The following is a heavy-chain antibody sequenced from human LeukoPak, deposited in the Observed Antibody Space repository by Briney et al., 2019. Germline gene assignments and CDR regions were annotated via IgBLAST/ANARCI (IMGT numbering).Heavy chain of an antibody. D-gene: IGHD3-3*01. CDR3: ASHITIFGVLIPH. J-gene: IGHJ4*02. Sequence: GASVEVSCKASGGTFSSYAISWVRQAPGQGLEWMGRIIPILGIANYAQKFQGRVTITADKSTSTAYMELSSLRSDDTAVYYCASHITIFGVLIPHWGQGTLVTVSS. CDR1: GGTFSSYA. V-gene: IGHV1-69*04. CDR2: IIPILGIA.